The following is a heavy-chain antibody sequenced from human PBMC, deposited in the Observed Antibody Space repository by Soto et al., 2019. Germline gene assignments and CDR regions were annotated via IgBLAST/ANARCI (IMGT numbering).Heavy chain of an antibody. V-gene: IGHV1-8*01. D-gene: IGHD3-3*01. CDR3: ARGTYYDFWSGYRGGGTWFDP. CDR1: GYTFTSYD. CDR2: MNPNSGNT. Sequence: SVKVSCKASGYTFTSYDINWVRQATGQGLEWMGWMNPNSGNTGYAQKFQGRVTMTRNTSISTAYMELSSLRSEDTAVYYCARGTYYDFWSGYRGGGTWFDPWGQGTLVTVSS. J-gene: IGHJ5*02.